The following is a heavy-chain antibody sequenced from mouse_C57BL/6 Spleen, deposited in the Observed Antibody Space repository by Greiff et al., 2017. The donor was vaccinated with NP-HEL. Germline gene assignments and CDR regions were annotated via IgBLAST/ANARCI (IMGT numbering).Heavy chain of an antibody. D-gene: IGHD2-5*01. CDR3: ARDLGKRAYYSNPGFAY. V-gene: IGHV5-16*01. J-gene: IGHJ3*01. Sequence: EVKLMESEGGLVQPGSSMKLSCTASGFTFSDYYMAWVRQVPEKGLEWVANINYDGSSTYYLDSLKSRFIISRDNAKNILYLQMSSLKSEDTATYYCARDLGKRAYYSNPGFAYWGQGTLVTVSA. CDR2: INYDGSST. CDR1: GFTFSDYY.